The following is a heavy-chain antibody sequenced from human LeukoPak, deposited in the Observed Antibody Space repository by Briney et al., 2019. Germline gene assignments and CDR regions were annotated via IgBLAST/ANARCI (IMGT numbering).Heavy chain of an antibody. V-gene: IGHV4-59*01. J-gene: IGHJ6*03. CDR1: GGSISSYY. CDR3: ARDRRRVNFGVVKQSYYYYYMDV. Sequence: SETLSLTCTVSGGSISSYYWSWIRRPPGKGLEWIGYIYYSGSTNYNPSLKSRVTISVDTSKNQFSLKLSSVTAADTAVYYCARDRRRVNFGVVKQSYYYYYMDVWGKGTTVTVSS. D-gene: IGHD3-3*01. CDR2: IYYSGST.